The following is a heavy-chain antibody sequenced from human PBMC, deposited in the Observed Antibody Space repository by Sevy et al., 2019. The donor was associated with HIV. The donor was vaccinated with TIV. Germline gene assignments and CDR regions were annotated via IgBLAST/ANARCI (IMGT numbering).Heavy chain of an antibody. J-gene: IGHJ4*02. CDR2: IYYSGTA. CDR3: ARRLRMTKSLDY. D-gene: IGHD2-8*01. CDR1: GASISSYY. V-gene: IGHV4-59*13. Sequence: HSETLSLSCTVSGASISSYYWSWIRQPPGKGLEWIGDIYYSGTANYNPSLKSRVTISVDTSKNQFSLKLNSVTAADTAVYYCARRLRMTKSLDYWGQGTLVTVSS.